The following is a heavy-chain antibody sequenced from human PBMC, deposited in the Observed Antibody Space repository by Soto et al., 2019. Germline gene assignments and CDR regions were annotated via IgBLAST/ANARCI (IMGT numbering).Heavy chain of an antibody. V-gene: IGHV1-69*06. Sequence: QVQLVQSGAEVKKPGSSVKVSCKASGGTFSSNAISWVRQAPGQGLEWMGGIIPIYASPNYAQNFQGRVTVTADKATSTAYLEVSRLKFAYSAIYYCAVTVTGSRSPLAHWGRGTLVIVSS. J-gene: IGHJ4*02. CDR1: GGTFSSNA. CDR3: AVTVTGSRSPLAH. CDR2: IIPIYASP. D-gene: IGHD3-9*01.